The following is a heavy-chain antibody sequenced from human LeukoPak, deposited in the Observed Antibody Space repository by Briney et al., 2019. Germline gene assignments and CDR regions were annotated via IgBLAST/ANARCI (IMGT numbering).Heavy chain of an antibody. CDR3: ARGMQQLYHFDS. Sequence: SETLSLTCNVSGDSMSSYYWSWIQQPPGKGLEWIGYIYYSGSTNYNPSLKSRVTISVDTSKNQFSLKLSSVTAADTAVYYCARGMQQLYHFDSWGRGTLVTVSS. J-gene: IGHJ4*02. CDR1: GDSMSSYY. V-gene: IGHV4-59*01. CDR2: IYYSGST. D-gene: IGHD6-13*01.